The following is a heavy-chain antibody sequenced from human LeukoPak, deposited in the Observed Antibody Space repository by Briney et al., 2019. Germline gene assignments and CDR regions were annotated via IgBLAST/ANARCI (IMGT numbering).Heavy chain of an antibody. CDR2: IFYSGTT. V-gene: IGHV4-39*01. D-gene: IGHD3-9*01. CDR3: VRHLTGYPNWFDP. CDR1: GGAISSSSSY. J-gene: IGHJ5*02. Sequence: SETLSLTCTVSGGAISSSSSYWGWIRQPPEKGLEWIGNIFYSGTTYYNPSLKSRVTISLDTSKNQFSLRLSSVTAADKAFYYCVRHLTGYPNWFDPWGQGTLVTVSS.